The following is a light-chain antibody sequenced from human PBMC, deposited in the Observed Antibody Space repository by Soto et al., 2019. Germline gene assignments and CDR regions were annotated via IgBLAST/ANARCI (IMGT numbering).Light chain of an antibody. J-gene: IGKJ5*01. CDR1: QSVLYTLNKRNY. V-gene: IGKV4-1*01. CDR2: WAY. Sequence: DIVMTQSPDSLAMSLGERATINCKSSQSVLYTLNKRNYLSWYQQKPGQPPKLLIYWAYTRDSGVPDRFSGSGSGTEFTLTISCLQAEDAAVYYCQQYYTTPTITFGQGTRLESK. CDR3: QQYYTTPTIT.